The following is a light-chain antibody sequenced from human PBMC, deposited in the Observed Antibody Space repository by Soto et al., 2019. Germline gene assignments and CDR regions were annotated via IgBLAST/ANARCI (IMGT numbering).Light chain of an antibody. CDR1: KLGDQY. J-gene: IGLJ1*01. V-gene: IGLV3-1*01. CDR3: QAWDSSTVV. Sequence: SYERTQPPSVSVSPGQTASITCSGDKLGDQYACWYQQKPGQSPVLVIYQDSKRPSGIPERFSGSNSGNTATLTISGTQAMDEADYYCQAWDSSTVVFGTGTKPTVL. CDR2: QDS.